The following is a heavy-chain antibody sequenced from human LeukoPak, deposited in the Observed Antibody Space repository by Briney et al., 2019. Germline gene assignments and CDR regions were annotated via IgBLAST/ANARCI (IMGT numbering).Heavy chain of an antibody. CDR2: IKQDGSEK. CDR1: GFTFGSYW. J-gene: IGHJ4*02. CDR3: ARVPRYYCDSSGYYSDY. D-gene: IGHD3-22*01. Sequence: PGGSLRLSCAASGFTFGSYWMSWVRQAPGKGLEWVANIKQDGSEKYYVDSVKGRFTISRDNAKNSLYLQMNSLRAEDTAVYYCARVPRYYCDSSGYYSDYWGQGTLVTVSS. V-gene: IGHV3-7*01.